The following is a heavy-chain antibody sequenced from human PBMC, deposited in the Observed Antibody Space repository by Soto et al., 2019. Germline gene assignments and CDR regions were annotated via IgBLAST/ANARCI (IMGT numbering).Heavy chain of an antibody. V-gene: IGHV1-69*13. CDR2: IIPIFGTA. CDR1: GGTFSSYA. J-gene: IGHJ3*02. D-gene: IGHD3-22*01. CDR3: ARAVTMIIVVITTGAFDI. Sequence: SVKVSCKASGGTFSSYAISWVRQAPGQGLEWMGGIIPIFGTANYAQKFQGRVTITADESTSTAYMELSSLRSEDTAVYHCARAVTMIIVVITTGAFDIWGQGTMVTVSS.